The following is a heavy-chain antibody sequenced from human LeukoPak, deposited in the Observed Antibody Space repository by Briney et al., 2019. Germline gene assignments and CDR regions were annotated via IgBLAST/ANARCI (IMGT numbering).Heavy chain of an antibody. CDR1: GGSGRNDY. CDR2: VHSTDGT. J-gene: IGHJ5*01. Sequence: KASETLSLTCSVSGGSGRNDYWTWIRQAPGKGLEWIGYVHSTDGTNYSPSLNSRITISLDKSKLQFSLRVTSVTAADTAVYFCARQDGLWVGDLGGWFDFWGQGIQVTVSS. CDR3: ARQDGLWVGDLGGWFDF. D-gene: IGHD3-10*01. V-gene: IGHV4-59*02.